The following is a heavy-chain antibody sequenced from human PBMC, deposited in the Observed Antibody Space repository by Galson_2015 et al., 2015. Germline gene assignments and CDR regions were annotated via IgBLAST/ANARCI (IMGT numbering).Heavy chain of an antibody. V-gene: IGHV3-74*01. CDR2: INSDGSDT. J-gene: IGHJ4*02. Sequence: SLRLSCAVSGFTFSSYWMYWVRQAPGKGLVWVSRINSDGSDTTYADSVKGRFTISRDNAKNTLFLQMNGLRAEDTAVYYCARVRQTDGLLDYWGQGTLVTVSS. CDR1: GFTFSSYW. CDR3: ARVRQTDGLLDY. D-gene: IGHD2-15*01.